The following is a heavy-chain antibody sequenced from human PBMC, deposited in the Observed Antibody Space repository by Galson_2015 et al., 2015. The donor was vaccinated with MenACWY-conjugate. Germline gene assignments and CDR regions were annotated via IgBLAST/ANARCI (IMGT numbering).Heavy chain of an antibody. J-gene: IGHJ4*02. D-gene: IGHD2-2*01. V-gene: IGHV3-23*01. CDR3: AKVGSPAMDSSWAFDY. CDR1: GFTFRRYA. CDR2: INNSGGNT. Sequence: SLRLSCAASGFTFRRYAMSWVRQAPGKGLEWVSTINNSGGNTYYADSVKGRFTLTRDNFKNTLYLQMNSLRVEDTAVYYCAKVGSPAMDSSWAFDYWGQGTLVTVSS.